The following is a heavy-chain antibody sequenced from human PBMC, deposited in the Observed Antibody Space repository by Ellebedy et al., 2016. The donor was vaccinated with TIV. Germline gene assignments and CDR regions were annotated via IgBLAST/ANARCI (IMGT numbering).Heavy chain of an antibody. CDR3: ARDRRVHLGELSLFDGMDV. J-gene: IGHJ6*02. D-gene: IGHD3-16*02. CDR1: EFTFSSYA. V-gene: IGHV3-23*01. CDR2: ISGSGGST. Sequence: GGSLRLXCAASEFTFSSYAMSWVRQAPGKGLEWVSTISGSGGSTYYADSVKGRFTISRDNSKNTLYLQMNSLRAEDTAVYYCARDRRVHLGELSLFDGMDVWGQGTTVTVSS.